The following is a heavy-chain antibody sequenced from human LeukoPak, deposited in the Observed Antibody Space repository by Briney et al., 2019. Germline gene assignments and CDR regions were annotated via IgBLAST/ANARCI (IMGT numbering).Heavy chain of an antibody. V-gene: IGHV3-30*18. CDR2: ISYDGSNK. CDR3: AKGPGSQWLVRRWSYFYFDY. Sequence: PGRSLRLSCAASGFTFSSYGMHWVRQAPGKGLEWVAVISYDGSNKYYADSVKGRFTISRDNSKNTLYLQMNSLRAEDTAVYYCAKGPGSQWLVRRWSYFYFDYWGQGTLVTVSS. D-gene: IGHD6-19*01. J-gene: IGHJ4*02. CDR1: GFTFSSYG.